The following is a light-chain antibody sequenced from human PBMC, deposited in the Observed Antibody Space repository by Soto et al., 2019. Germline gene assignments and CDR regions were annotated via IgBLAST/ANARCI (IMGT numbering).Light chain of an antibody. J-gene: IGKJ3*01. Sequence: DIVVTQSPLSLPVTPGEPASISCRSSQSLLHSDGYNYLDWYLQKPGQSPRLLIYLGSNRASGVPDGFSGSGSGTDFTLKISRVEAEDVGVYYCMQALQTPFTFGPGTKVEIK. CDR3: MQALQTPFT. V-gene: IGKV2-28*01. CDR2: LGS. CDR1: QSLLHSDGYNY.